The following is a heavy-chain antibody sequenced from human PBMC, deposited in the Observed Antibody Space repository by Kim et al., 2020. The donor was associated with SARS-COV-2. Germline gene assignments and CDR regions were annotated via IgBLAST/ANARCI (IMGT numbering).Heavy chain of an antibody. J-gene: IGHJ4*02. CDR2: INHSGST. Sequence: SETLSLTCAVYGGSFSGYYWSWIRQPPGKGLEWIGEINHSGSTNYNPSLKSRVTISVDTSKNQFYLKLSSVTAADTAVYYCAGRRGYSYGYGLGTDYWGQGTLVTVSS. CDR1: GGSFSGYY. D-gene: IGHD5-18*01. CDR3: AGRRGYSYGYGLGTDY. V-gene: IGHV4-34*01.